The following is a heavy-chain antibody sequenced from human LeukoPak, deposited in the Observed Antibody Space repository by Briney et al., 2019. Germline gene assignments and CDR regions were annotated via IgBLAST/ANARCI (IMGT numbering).Heavy chain of an antibody. CDR3: ARALRSIVGASTPFDY. D-gene: IGHD1-26*01. CDR1: GFTFSSYS. Sequence: GGSLRLSCAASGFTFSSYSMNWVRQAPGKGLEWVSSFSSSSSYIYYADSVKGRFTISRDNAKNSLYMQMNSLRAEDTAVYYCARALRSIVGASTPFDYWGQGTLVTVSS. J-gene: IGHJ4*02. V-gene: IGHV3-21*01. CDR2: FSSSSSYI.